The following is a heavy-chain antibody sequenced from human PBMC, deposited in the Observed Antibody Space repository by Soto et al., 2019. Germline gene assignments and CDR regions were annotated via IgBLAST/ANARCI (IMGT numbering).Heavy chain of an antibody. D-gene: IGHD3-9*01. V-gene: IGHV4-31*11. J-gene: IGHJ5*02. CDR3: ARGRPHAYYDILTGYSP. CDR1: CGSIIIGGYY. CDR2: IYYSCST. Sequence: PSDTLSLTCAFSCGSIIIGGYYWSWIRQHPVKGLEWIVYIYYSCSTYYNPSLKIRFTISLDTSKTQFSLTLSSVTAADTAVYSCARGRPHAYYDILTGYSPWGQGTLVTVSS.